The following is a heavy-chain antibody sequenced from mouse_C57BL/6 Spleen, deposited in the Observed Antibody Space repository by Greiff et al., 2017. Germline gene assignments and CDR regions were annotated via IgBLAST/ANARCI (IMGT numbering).Heavy chain of an antibody. Sequence: QVQLQQPGTELVKPGASVKLSCKASGSTFTSYWMHWVQQRPGPGLEWIGNINPSNGGTTYHEKFKSKATLTVDKSSSTAYMQLSSLTSVDSAVYDCARTYYGSSYAMDYWGQGTSVTVSS. CDR2: INPSNGGT. CDR3: ARTYYGSSYAMDY. V-gene: IGHV1-53*01. CDR1: GSTFTSYW. J-gene: IGHJ4*01. D-gene: IGHD1-1*01.